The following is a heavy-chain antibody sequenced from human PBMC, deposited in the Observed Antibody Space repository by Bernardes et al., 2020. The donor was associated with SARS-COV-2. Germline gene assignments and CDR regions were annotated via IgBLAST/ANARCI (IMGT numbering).Heavy chain of an antibody. CDR3: ARGSTGLKGSGTPGKY. CDR1: GGSFSGYY. CDR2: INHSGST. V-gene: IGHV4-34*01. J-gene: IGHJ4*02. Sequence: ETLSLTCAVYGGSFSGYYWSWIRQPPGKGLEWIGEINHSGSTNYNPSLKSRVTISVDTSKNQFSLKLSSVTAADTAVYYCARGSTGLKGSGTPGKYWGQGTLVTVSS. D-gene: IGHD3-10*01.